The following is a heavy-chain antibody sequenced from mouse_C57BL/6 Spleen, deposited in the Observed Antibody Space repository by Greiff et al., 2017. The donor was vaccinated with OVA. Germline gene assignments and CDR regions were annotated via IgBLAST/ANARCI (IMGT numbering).Heavy chain of an antibody. CDR3: ARGYSSYDAMDY. J-gene: IGHJ4*01. D-gene: IGHD1-1*01. Sequence: QVQLLQSGAELAKPGASVKLSCTASGYTFTSYWMHWVKQRPGQGLEWIGYINPSSGYTKYNQKFKDKATLTADNSSSTAYMQLSSLTYEDSAVYYCARGYSSYDAMDYWGQGTSVTVSS. V-gene: IGHV1-7*01. CDR2: INPSSGYT. CDR1: GYTFTSYW.